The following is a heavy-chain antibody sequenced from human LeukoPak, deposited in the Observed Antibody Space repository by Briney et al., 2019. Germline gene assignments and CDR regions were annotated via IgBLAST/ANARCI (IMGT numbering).Heavy chain of an antibody. J-gene: IGHJ5*02. V-gene: IGHV1-18*01. CDR1: GYTFTSYG. D-gene: IGHD2-8*01. CDR3: ARDVVLMVYAIPSRWLDP. Sequence: ASVKVSCKASGYTFTSYGISWVRQAPGQGLEWMGWISAYNGNTNYAQKLQGRVTMTTDTSTSTAYMELRSLRSDDTAVYYCARDVVLMVYAIPSRWLDPWGQGTLVTVSS. CDR2: ISAYNGNT.